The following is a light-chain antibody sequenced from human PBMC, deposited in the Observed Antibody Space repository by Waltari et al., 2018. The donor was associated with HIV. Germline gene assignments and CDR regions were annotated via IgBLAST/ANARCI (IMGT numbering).Light chain of an antibody. J-gene: IGKJ1*01. CDR1: QSLLYTNGYNY. Sequence: IVVTQSPLSLSVTPGEPASISCTSNQSLLYTNGYNYVDWYLQKPGQSPQLLIYLGSNRASGVPDRFSGSGSGTHFTLKISKLQIEDVGFYYCMQALQIPWTFGLGTKVEIK. CDR2: LGS. V-gene: IGKV2-28*01. CDR3: MQALQIPWT.